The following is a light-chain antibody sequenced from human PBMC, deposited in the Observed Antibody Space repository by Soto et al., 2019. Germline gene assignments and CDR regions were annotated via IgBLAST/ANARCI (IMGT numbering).Light chain of an antibody. CDR2: ENN. Sequence: NFMLTQPHSVSESPGKTVTISCTRSSGSIASNYVQWFQQRPGSAPTTVIYENNQRPSGVPDRFSGSTDGSSNFASLTISGLQTEYEADYYWQSYDINTVVFGGGTKLTVL. V-gene: IGLV6-57*04. CDR1: SGSIASNY. J-gene: IGLJ2*01. CDR3: QSYDINTVV.